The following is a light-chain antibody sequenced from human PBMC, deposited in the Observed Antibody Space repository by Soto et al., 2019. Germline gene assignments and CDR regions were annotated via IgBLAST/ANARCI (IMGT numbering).Light chain of an antibody. J-gene: IGLJ2*01. Sequence: QSVLTQPPSASGSPGQSVTISCTGTSSDAGGYNYVSWYQQHPGKAPKLMIYEVSKRPSGVPDRFSGSKSCNTASLTVSGLQAEDEADYYGSAYAGSNNNVVFGGGTKLTVL. V-gene: IGLV2-8*01. CDR3: SAYAGSNNNVV. CDR1: SSDAGGYNY. CDR2: EVS.